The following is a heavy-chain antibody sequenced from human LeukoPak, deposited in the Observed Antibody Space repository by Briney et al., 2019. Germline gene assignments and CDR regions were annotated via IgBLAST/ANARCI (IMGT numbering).Heavy chain of an antibody. V-gene: IGHV3-48*04. Sequence: GGSLRLSCAASGFTFSTYSMNWVRQAPGKGLEWVSYISSGSSAIYYADSVKGRFTISRGNAKNSLYLQMNSLRAEDTAVYYCARSSSSDYWGQGTLVTVSS. CDR1: GFTFSTYS. J-gene: IGHJ4*02. D-gene: IGHD6-6*01. CDR2: ISSGSSAI. CDR3: ARSSSSDY.